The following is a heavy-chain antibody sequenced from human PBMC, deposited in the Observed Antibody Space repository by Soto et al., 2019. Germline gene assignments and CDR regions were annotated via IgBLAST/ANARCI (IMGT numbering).Heavy chain of an antibody. D-gene: IGHD1-1*01. CDR1: GGSISSNNYY. Sequence: SETLSLTCFVSGGSISSNNYYWGWIRQPPGKGLEWIGSMSYSRSTYYNPSLKSRVTISVDTSKNQFSLKLTSVTAADTAVYYCASHVRPTNCGRGYFDYWGRGPLVPVSS. CDR2: MSYSRST. CDR3: ASHVRPTNCGRGYFDY. J-gene: IGHJ4*02. V-gene: IGHV4-39*01.